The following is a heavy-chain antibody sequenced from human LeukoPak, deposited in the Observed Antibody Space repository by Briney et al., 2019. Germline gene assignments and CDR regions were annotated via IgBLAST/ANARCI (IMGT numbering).Heavy chain of an antibody. D-gene: IGHD4-11*01. V-gene: IGHV4-59*01. Sequence: NPSETLSLTCTVSGGSISSYYWSWIRQPPGKGLEWIGYIYYSGSTNHNPSLKARVTMSIDTSKNQFSLKLSSVTAADTAVYYCAKSRSLGLQYFDTWGQGTLATVSS. CDR2: IYYSGST. J-gene: IGHJ4*02. CDR3: AKSRSLGLQYFDT. CDR1: GGSISSYY.